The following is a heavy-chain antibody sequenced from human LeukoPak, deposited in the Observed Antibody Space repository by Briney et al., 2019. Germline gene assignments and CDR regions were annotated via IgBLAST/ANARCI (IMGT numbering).Heavy chain of an antibody. CDR1: GFTFSDYY. CDR2: ISSGGRTI. CDR3: ATAPQTYRYLGY. J-gene: IGHJ4*02. V-gene: IGHV3-11*04. Sequence: GGSLRLSCAASGFTFSDYYMSWIRQAPGKGLEWVSYISSGGRTIYYADSVKGRFTISRDNGKNSLYLQMNSLRVEDTAVYYCATAPQTYRYLGYWGQGTLVTVSS. D-gene: IGHD3-16*02.